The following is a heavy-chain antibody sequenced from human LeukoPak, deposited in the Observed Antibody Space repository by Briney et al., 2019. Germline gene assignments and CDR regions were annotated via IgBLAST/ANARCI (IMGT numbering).Heavy chain of an antibody. CDR1: GGSISSSSYY. CDR2: IYYSGST. D-gene: IGHD3-3*01. Sequence: PSETLSLTCTVSGGSISSSSYYWGWIRQPPGKGLEWIGSIYYSGSTYYNPSLKSRVTISVDTSKNQFSLKLSSVTAADTAVYYCARDFGTRYYYMDVWGKGTTVTISS. V-gene: IGHV4-39*07. CDR3: ARDFGTRYYYMDV. J-gene: IGHJ6*03.